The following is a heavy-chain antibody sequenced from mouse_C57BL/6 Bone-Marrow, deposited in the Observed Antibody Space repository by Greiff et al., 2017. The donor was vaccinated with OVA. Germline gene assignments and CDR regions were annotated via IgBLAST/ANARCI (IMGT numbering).Heavy chain of an antibody. V-gene: IGHV1-52*01. CDR1: GYTFTSYW. D-gene: IGHD1-1*01. CDR3: ARGVLRSNFYYYVMDY. J-gene: IGHJ4*01. CDR2: IDPSDSET. Sequence: QVQLQQPGAELVRPGSSVKLSCKASGYTFTSYWMHWVKQRPIQGLEWIGNIDPSDSETHYNQKFKDKATLTVDKSSSTAYMQLSSLTSEDSAVYYCARGVLRSNFYYYVMDYWGQGTSVTVSS.